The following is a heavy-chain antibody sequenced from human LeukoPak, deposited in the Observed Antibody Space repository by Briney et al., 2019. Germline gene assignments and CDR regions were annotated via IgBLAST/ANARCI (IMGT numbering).Heavy chain of an antibody. V-gene: IGHV1-46*01. D-gene: IGHD2-2*01. J-gene: IGHJ6*03. Sequence: GASVTVSCKASGYTFTSYYMHWVRQAPGQGLEWMGIINPSGGSTSYAQKFQGRVTMTRDMSTSTVYMELSSLRSEDTAVYYCARGGFCSSTSCPLYYYYYMDVWGKGTTVTVSS. CDR1: GYTFTSYY. CDR2: INPSGGST. CDR3: ARGGFCSSTSCPLYYYYYMDV.